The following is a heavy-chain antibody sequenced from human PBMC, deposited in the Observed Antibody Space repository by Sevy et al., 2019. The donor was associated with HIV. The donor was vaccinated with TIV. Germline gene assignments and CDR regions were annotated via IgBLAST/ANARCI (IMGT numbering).Heavy chain of an antibody. CDR3: TRHEEWFGELAYYYYGMDV. D-gene: IGHD3-10*01. V-gene: IGHV3-73*01. J-gene: IGHJ6*02. CDR1: GFTFSGSA. Sequence: GGCLRLSCAASGFTFSGSAMHWVRQASGKGLEWVGRIRSKANSYATAYAASVKGRFTISRDDSKNTAYLQMNSLKTEDTAVYYCTRHEEWFGELAYYYYGMDVWGQGTTVTVSS. CDR2: IRSKANSYAT.